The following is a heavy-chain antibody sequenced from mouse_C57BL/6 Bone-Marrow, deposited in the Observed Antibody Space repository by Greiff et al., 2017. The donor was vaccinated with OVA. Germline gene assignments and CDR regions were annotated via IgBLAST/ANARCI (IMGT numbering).Heavy chain of an antibody. CDR3: AVYYYGRR. CDR2: IYPGAGDT. V-gene: IGHV1-82*01. CDR1: GYAFSSSW. Sequence: VQLQQSGPELVKPGASVKISCKASGYAFSSSWMNWVKQRPGKGLEWIGRIYPGAGDTNYNGKFKGKATLTADKSSSTAYMQLSSLTSEDSAVYFCAVYYYGRRWGQGTTLTVSS. J-gene: IGHJ2*01. D-gene: IGHD1-1*01.